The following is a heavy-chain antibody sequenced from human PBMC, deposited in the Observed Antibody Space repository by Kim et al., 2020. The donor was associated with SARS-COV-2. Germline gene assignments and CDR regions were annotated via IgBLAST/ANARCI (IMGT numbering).Heavy chain of an antibody. Sequence: NYNPSLKSRVTISVDTSKNQFSLKLSSVTAADTAVYYCARIKYGDYVLDYWGQGTLVTVSS. CDR3: ARIKYGDYVLDY. D-gene: IGHD4-17*01. V-gene: IGHV4-59*01. J-gene: IGHJ4*02.